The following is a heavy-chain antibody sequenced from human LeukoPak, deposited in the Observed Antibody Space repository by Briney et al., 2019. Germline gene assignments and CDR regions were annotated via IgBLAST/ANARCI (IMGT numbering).Heavy chain of an antibody. J-gene: IGHJ4*02. Sequence: GGSLRLSCAASGFTFSSHAMHWVRQAPGKGLEWVAVISYDGSNKYEADSVRGRFTISRDNSKNTLYLQMNSLRAEDTAVYYCATRGDGYSYGYYFDYWGQGTLVTVSS. CDR1: GFTFSSHA. CDR2: ISYDGSNK. CDR3: ATRGDGYSYGYYFDY. D-gene: IGHD5-18*01. V-gene: IGHV3-30*04.